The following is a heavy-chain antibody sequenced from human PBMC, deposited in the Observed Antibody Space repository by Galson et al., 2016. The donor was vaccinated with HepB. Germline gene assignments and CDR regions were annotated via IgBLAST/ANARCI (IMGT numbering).Heavy chain of an antibody. J-gene: IGHJ6*02. CDR1: GFTFNTFA. V-gene: IGHV3-30-3*01. Sequence: SLRLSCAASGFTFNTFAMHWVRQAPGKGLEWVAVTSYDGTNKYYADSVKGRFTISRDNSKNTLYLQMNSLRAEDTAVCYCARGSIIAAGRSGMDVWGQGAVVTVSS. D-gene: IGHD6-13*01. CDR2: TSYDGTNK. CDR3: ARGSIIAAGRSGMDV.